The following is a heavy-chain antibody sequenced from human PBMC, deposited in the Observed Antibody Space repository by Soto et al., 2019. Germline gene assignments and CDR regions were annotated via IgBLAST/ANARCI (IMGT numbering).Heavy chain of an antibody. D-gene: IGHD6-13*01. V-gene: IGHV1-3*01. Sequence: QVPLVQSGAEVKKPGASVKVSCKASGYTFTSYAMHWVRQAPGQRLEWMGWINAGNGNTKYSQKFQGRVTITRDTSASTAYMELSSLRSEDTAVYYCARRGLYSSSWYKLGDYWGQGTLVTVSS. CDR2: INAGNGNT. CDR1: GYTFTSYA. CDR3: ARRGLYSSSWYKLGDY. J-gene: IGHJ4*02.